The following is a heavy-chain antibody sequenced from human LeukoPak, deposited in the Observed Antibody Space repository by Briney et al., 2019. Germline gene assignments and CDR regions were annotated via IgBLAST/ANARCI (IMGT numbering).Heavy chain of an antibody. V-gene: IGHV1-8*03. Sequence: GASVKVSCKASGYTFTSYDINWVRQATGQGLEWMGWMNPNSGNTGYAQKFQGRVTFSRNTSISTAYMELSSLRSEDTAVYYCARDPYCGGDCYLDAFDIWGQGTMVTVSS. CDR1: GYTFTSYD. CDR3: ARDPYCGGDCYLDAFDI. D-gene: IGHD2-21*01. CDR2: MNPNSGNT. J-gene: IGHJ3*02.